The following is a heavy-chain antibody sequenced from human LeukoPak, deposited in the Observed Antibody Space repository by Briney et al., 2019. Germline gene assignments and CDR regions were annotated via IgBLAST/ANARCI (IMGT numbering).Heavy chain of an antibody. D-gene: IGHD5-12*01. CDR3: ARAGGGYGFDY. CDR2: ISSSSSYI. J-gene: IGHJ4*02. V-gene: IGHV3-21*01. Sequence: PGGSLRLSCAASGFIFSSYSMNWVRQAPGKGLEWVASISSSSSYIYYADSVKGRFTISRDNAKNSLYLQMNSLRAEDTAVYYCARAGGGYGFDYWGQGTLVTVSS. CDR1: GFIFSSYS.